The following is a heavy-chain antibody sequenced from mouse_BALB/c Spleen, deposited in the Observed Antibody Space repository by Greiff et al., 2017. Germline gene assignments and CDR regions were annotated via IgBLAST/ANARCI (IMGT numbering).Heavy chain of an antibody. CDR1: GFTFSSFG. Sequence: EVHLVESGGGLVQPGGSRKLSCAASGFTFSSFGMHWVRQAPEKGLEWVAYISSGSSTIYYADTVKGRFTISRDNPKNTLFLQMTSLRSEDTAMYYCARLGGYYGGYYAMDYWGQGTSVTVSS. D-gene: IGHD2-3*01. V-gene: IGHV5-17*02. CDR3: ARLGGYYGGYYAMDY. J-gene: IGHJ4*01. CDR2: ISSGSSTI.